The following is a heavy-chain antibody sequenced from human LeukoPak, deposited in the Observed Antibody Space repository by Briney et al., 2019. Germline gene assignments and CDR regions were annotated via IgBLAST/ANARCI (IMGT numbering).Heavy chain of an antibody. J-gene: IGHJ6*03. V-gene: IGHV4-59*11. Sequence: SETLSLTCTVSGGSITSHYWSWIRQPPGKGLEWIGHIYYSGSTNYNPSLKSRVSISVDTSKIQFSLILTSVTAADTAVYYGARANWGYYMDVWGKGTTVTVSS. CDR1: GGSITSHY. CDR2: IYYSGST. CDR3: ARANWGYYMDV. D-gene: IGHD3-16*01.